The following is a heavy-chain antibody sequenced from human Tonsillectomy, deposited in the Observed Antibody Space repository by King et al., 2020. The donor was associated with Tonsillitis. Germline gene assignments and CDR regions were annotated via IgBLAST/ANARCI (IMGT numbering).Heavy chain of an antibody. J-gene: IGHJ4*02. V-gene: IGHV4-39*01. D-gene: IGHD3-22*01. Sequence: QLQESGPGLVKPSETLSLTCTVSGGSISSSSYYWGWIRQPPGKGLEWIGSIYYSGSTYYNPSLKSRVTMSVDTSNNQFSLKLSSVTAADTAMYYCARGSRLGIYYFDYWGQGTLVTVSS. CDR3: ARGSRLGIYYFDY. CDR2: IYYSGST. CDR1: GGSISSSSYY.